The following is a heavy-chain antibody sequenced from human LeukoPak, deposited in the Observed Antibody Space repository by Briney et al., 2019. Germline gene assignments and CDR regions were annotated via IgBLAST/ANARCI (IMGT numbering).Heavy chain of an antibody. CDR3: AKGPGPSSWHYWYFDL. V-gene: IGHV3-9*01. D-gene: IGHD6-13*01. Sequence: PGGSLRLSCAASGFTFSSYAMHWVRQAPGKGLEWVSGISWNSGSIGYADSVKGRFTISRDNAKNSLYLQMNSLRAEDTALYYCAKGPGPSSWHYWYFDLWGRGTLVTVSS. J-gene: IGHJ2*01. CDR1: GFTFSSYA. CDR2: ISWNSGSI.